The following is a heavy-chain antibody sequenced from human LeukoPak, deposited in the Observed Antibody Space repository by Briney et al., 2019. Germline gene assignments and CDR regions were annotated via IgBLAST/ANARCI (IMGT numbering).Heavy chain of an antibody. CDR2: INHSGST. CDR3: ARAPPYGDYVRWFDP. Sequence: ASETLSLTCAVYGGSFSGYYRSWIRQPPGKGLEWIGEINHSGSTNYNPSLKSRVTISVDTSKNQFSLKLSSVTAADTAVYYCARAPPYGDYVRWFDPWGQGTLVTVSS. CDR1: GGSFSGYY. V-gene: IGHV4-34*01. J-gene: IGHJ5*02. D-gene: IGHD4-17*01.